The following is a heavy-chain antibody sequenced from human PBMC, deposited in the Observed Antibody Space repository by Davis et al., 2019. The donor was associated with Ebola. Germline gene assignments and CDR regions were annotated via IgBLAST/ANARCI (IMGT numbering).Heavy chain of an antibody. V-gene: IGHV1-69*10. J-gene: IGHJ2*01. CDR3: ASGLVRGESYWYFDL. Sequence: SVKVSCKASGGTFSSYAISWVRQAPGQGLEWMGGIIPILGIANYAQKFQGRVTITADESTSTAYMELSSLRSEDTAVYYCASGLVRGESYWYFDLWGRDTLVTVSS. CDR2: IIPILGIA. D-gene: IGHD6-6*01. CDR1: GGTFSSYA.